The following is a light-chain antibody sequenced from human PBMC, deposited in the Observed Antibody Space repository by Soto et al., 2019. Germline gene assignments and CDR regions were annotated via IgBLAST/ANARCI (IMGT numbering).Light chain of an antibody. CDR1: QSVSSSN. CDR3: QQYGSSGT. Sequence: EIVLTQSPATLSLSPGERATLSCRASQSVSSSNLAWYQQKPGQAPRLLIYGASTRATGIPARFSGSGSGTEFTLTISRLEPEDFAVYYCQQYGSSGTFGQGTKVDIK. CDR2: GAS. V-gene: IGKV3-20*01. J-gene: IGKJ1*01.